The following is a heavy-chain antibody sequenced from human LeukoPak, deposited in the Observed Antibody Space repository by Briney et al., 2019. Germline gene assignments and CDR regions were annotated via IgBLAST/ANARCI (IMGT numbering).Heavy chain of an antibody. J-gene: IGHJ4*02. D-gene: IGHD1/OR15-1a*01. CDR1: GASISSGNYF. CDR2: IYYRGTT. V-gene: IGHV4-30-4*08. Sequence: SQTLSLTCSVSGASISSGNYFWRWLRQSPGTGLEWIGYIYYRGTTYYTPSLQSRVIISEDSSKSQFSLELTSVTAADTAVYYCAGFPNWNNPVYWGQGTLVTVSS. CDR3: AGFPNWNNPVY.